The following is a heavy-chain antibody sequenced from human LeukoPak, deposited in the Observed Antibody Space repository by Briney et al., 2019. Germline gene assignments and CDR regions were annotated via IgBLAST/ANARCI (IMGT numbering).Heavy chain of an antibody. CDR3: AKRGIYDSSGYYYYRYFDS. CDR1: GFTFSSYA. D-gene: IGHD3-22*01. J-gene: IGHJ4*02. CDR2: ISGGGGST. Sequence: GGSLRLSCAASGFTFSSYAMSWVRQAPGKGLEWVSDISGGGGSTYYADSVKGRFTISRDNSKNTLYLQTSSLRAEDTAVYYCAKRGIYDSSGYYYYRYFDSWGQGTLVTVSS. V-gene: IGHV3-23*01.